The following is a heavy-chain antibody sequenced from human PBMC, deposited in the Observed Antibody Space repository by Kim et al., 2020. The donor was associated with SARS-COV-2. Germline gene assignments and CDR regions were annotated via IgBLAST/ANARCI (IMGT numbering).Heavy chain of an antibody. V-gene: IGHV3-74*01. CDR3: ARDRGYRGYGYEGHTYYYYGLVV. CDR2: INSDGSST. D-gene: IGHD5-12*01. J-gene: IGHJ6*01. Sequence: GGSLRLSCAASGFTFSSYWMHWVRQAPGKGLVWVSRINSDGSSTSYADSVKGRFTISRDNAKNTLYLQMNSLRAEDTAVYYCARDRGYRGYGYEGHTYYYYGLVVWGRGTTLTVSS. CDR1: GFTFSSYW.